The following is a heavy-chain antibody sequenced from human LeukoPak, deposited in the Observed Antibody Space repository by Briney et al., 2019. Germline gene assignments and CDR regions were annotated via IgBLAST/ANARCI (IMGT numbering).Heavy chain of an antibody. CDR1: GFTFSSYS. V-gene: IGHV3-21*04. J-gene: IGHJ6*02. D-gene: IGHD2-15*01. Sequence: GGSLRLSCAASGFTFSSYSMNWVRQAPGKGLEWVSSISSSSSYIYYADSVKGRFTISRDNAKNSLYLQMNSLRAEDTAVYYCAKGLRRYCSGGSCYYYYGMDVWGQGTTVTVSS. CDR3: AKGLRRYCSGGSCYYYYGMDV. CDR2: ISSSSSYI.